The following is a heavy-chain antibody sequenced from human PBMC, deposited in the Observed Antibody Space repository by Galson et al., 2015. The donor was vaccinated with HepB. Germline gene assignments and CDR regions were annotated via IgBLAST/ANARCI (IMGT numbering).Heavy chain of an antibody. J-gene: IGHJ5*02. CDR1: GFTFSSYS. CDR2: ISSSSSYI. CDR3: ARDYPPDCSSTSCYRGSLPGNWFDP. V-gene: IGHV3-21*01. D-gene: IGHD2-2*01. Sequence: SLRLSCAASGFTFSSYSMNWVRQAPGKGLEWVSSISSSSSYIYYADSVKGRFTISRDNAKNSLYLQMNSLRAEDTAVYYCARDYPPDCSSTSCYRGSLPGNWFDPWGQGTLVTVSS.